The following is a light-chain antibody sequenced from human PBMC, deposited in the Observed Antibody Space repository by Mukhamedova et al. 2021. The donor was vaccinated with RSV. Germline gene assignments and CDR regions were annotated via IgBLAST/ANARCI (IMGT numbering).Light chain of an antibody. J-gene: IGKJ4*01. CDR2: DAS. CDR3: QQFGDFAT. Sequence: WYQRRVHGKAPKVLIFDASSLKTGVPSRFSGSGSGTEFTLTITSLQPYDFATYYCQQFGDFATFGGGTKVEVK. V-gene: IGKV1-5*01.